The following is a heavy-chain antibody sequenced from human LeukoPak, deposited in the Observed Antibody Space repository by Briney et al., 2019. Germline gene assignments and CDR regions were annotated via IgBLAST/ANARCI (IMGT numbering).Heavy chain of an antibody. CDR3: ARAGYSYGTGYYFDY. CDR2: IYYSGST. V-gene: IGHV4-31*03. Sequence: SQTLSLTCTVSGGSISSGGYYWSCIRPHPGKVLEWIRNIYYSGSTYYNPSLKSRVTISLDTSKNQFSLKLGSVTAADAAVYYCARAGYSYGTGYYFDYWGQGALVTVSS. J-gene: IGHJ4*02. CDR1: GGSISSGGYY. D-gene: IGHD5-18*01.